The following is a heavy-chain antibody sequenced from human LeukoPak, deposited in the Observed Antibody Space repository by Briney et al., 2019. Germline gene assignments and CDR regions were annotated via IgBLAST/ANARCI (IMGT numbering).Heavy chain of an antibody. CDR1: GGSFSGYY. CDR2: INHSGST. CDR3: ARDRGDRGTIFGVVRSEYYFDY. V-gene: IGHV4-34*01. D-gene: IGHD3-3*01. Sequence: PSETLSLTCAVYGGSFSGYYWSWIRQPPGKGLEWIGEINHSGSTNYNPSLKSRVTISVDTSKNQFSLKLSSVTAADTAVYYCARDRGDRGTIFGVVRSEYYFDYWGREPWSPSPQ. J-gene: IGHJ4*02.